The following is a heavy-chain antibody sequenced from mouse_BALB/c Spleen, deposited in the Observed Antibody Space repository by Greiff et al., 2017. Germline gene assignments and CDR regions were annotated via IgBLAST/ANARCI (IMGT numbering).Heavy chain of an antibody. CDR2: IDPANGNT. V-gene: IGHV14-3*02. CDR1: GFNIKDTY. D-gene: IGHD1-1*01. CDR3: ARSPITTVVAYYAMDY. Sequence: EVKLQESGAELAKPGASVKLSCTASGFNIKDTYMHWVKQRPEQGLEWIGRIDPANGNTKYDPKFQGKATITADTSSNTAYLQLSSLTSEDTAVYYCARSPITTVVAYYAMDYWGQGTSVTVSS. J-gene: IGHJ4*01.